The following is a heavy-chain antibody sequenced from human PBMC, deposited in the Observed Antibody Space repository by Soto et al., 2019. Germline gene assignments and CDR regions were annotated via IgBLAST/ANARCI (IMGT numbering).Heavy chain of an antibody. Sequence: QVQLQESGPGLVKPSQTLSLTCTVSGGSISSGGYYWSWIRQHPGKGLEWIGDIYYSGSTYYNPSLKSRVTISVDTSKNQFSLKLSSVTAADTAVYYCARDWNLAAHRRAFDIWGQGTMVTVSS. D-gene: IGHD6-13*01. CDR1: GGSISSGGYY. CDR2: IYYSGST. CDR3: ARDWNLAAHRRAFDI. J-gene: IGHJ3*02. V-gene: IGHV4-31*03.